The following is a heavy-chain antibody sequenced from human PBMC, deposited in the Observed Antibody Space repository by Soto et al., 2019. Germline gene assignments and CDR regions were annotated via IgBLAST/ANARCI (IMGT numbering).Heavy chain of an antibody. V-gene: IGHV3-30-3*01. CDR2: ISYDGSNK. J-gene: IGHJ4*02. CDR1: GFTFSSYA. Sequence: GGSLRLSCAASGFTFSSYAMHWVRQAPGKGLEWVAVISYDGSNKYYADSVKGRFTISRDNSKNTLYLQMNSLRAEDTAVYYCARARGGYSSGPFDYWGQGTLVTRLL. D-gene: IGHD6-19*01. CDR3: ARARGGYSSGPFDY.